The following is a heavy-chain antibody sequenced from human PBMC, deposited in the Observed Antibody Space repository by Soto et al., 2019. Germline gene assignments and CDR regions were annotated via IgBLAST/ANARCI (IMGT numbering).Heavy chain of an antibody. J-gene: IGHJ4*02. V-gene: IGHV5-51*01. D-gene: IGHD3-10*01. CDR3: ARHEGYYGSPAAGLFDY. Sequence: EVQLVQSGAEVKKPGESLKISCKGSGYSFTSYWIGWVRQMPGKGLEWMGIIYPGDSDTRYSPSFQGQVTISADKSISXXYLQWSSLKASDTARYYCARHEGYYGSPAAGLFDYWGQGTLVTVSS. CDR1: GYSFTSYW. CDR2: IYPGDSDT.